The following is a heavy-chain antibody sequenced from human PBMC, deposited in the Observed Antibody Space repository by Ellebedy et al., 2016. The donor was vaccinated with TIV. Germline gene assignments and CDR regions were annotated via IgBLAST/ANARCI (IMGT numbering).Heavy chain of an antibody. CDR1: GGSISSYY. CDR2: IYTSGST. D-gene: IGHD3-22*01. J-gene: IGHJ3*02. CDR3: ARDLPYYYDGSGYPNAFDI. Sequence: SETLSLTCTVSGGSISSYYWSWIRQPAGKGLEWIGRIYTSGSTNYNPSLKSRVTMSVDTSKNQFSLKLSSVTAADTAVYYCARDLPYYYDGSGYPNAFDIWGQGTMVTVSS. V-gene: IGHV4-4*07.